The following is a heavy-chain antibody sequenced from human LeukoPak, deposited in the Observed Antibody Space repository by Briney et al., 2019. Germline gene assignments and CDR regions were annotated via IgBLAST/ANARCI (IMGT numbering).Heavy chain of an antibody. D-gene: IGHD1-1*01. V-gene: IGHV1-69*05. CDR3: ARDPSTGTTTYFDY. J-gene: IGHJ4*02. Sequence: ASVKVSCKASGGTFSSYAISWVRQAPGQGLEWMGGIIPIFGTANYAQKFQGRATITTDESTSTAYMELSSLRSEDTAVYYCARDPSTGTTTYFDYWGQGTLVTVSS. CDR2: IIPIFGTA. CDR1: GGTFSSYA.